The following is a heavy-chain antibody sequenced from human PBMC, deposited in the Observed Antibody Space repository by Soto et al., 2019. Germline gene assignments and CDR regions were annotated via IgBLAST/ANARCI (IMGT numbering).Heavy chain of an antibody. D-gene: IGHD4-17*01. J-gene: IGHJ6*02. Sequence: PGGSLRLSCVASGFTVGNNYMAWVRQAPGKGLEWVSTIYSGGGTYYIDAVKGRFTISRDNSKNTLFLQMTSLRAEDTAVYYCARDLHGGDYNYYFGVDVWGQGTTVTVSS. CDR2: IYSGGGT. V-gene: IGHV3-53*01. CDR3: ARDLHGGDYNYYFGVDV. CDR1: GFTVGNNY.